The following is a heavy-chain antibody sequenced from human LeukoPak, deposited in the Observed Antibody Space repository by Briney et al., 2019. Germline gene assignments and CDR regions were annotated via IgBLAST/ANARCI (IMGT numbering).Heavy chain of an antibody. D-gene: IGHD1-26*01. CDR1: GFTFSSYW. CDR2: INSDGSST. V-gene: IGHV3-74*01. J-gene: IGHJ4*02. CDR3: ARAGGRELFDY. Sequence: GGSLSLSCAASGFTFSSYWMHWVRQAPGKGLVWVSRINSDGSSTSYADSVKGRFIISRDNAKNTLYLQMNSLRAEDTAVYYCARAGGRELFDYWGQGTLVTVSS.